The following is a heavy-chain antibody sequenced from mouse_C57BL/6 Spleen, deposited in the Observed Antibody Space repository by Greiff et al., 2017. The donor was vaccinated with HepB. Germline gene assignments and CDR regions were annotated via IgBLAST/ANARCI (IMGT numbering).Heavy chain of an antibody. J-gene: IGHJ2*01. D-gene: IGHD3-2*02. Sequence: QVQLQQSGPELVKPGASVKISCKASGYAFSSSWMNWVKQRPGKGLEWIGRIYPGDGDTNYNGKFKGKATLTADKSSSTAYMQLSSLTSEDSAVYFCASKDSSGYFDYWGQGTTLTVSS. CDR2: IYPGDGDT. CDR3: ASKDSSGYFDY. V-gene: IGHV1-82*01. CDR1: GYAFSSSW.